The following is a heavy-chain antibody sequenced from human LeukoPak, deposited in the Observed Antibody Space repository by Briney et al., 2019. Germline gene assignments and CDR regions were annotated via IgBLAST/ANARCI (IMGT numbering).Heavy chain of an antibody. CDR2: IIPIFGTA. J-gene: IGHJ4*02. Sequence: SVKVSCKVSGYTLTELSMHWVRQAPGKGLEWMGGIIPIFGTANYAQKFQGRVTITADESTSTAYMELSSLRSENTAVYYCARGGYSSSSSDYWGQGTLVTVSS. CDR1: GYTLTELS. V-gene: IGHV1-69*13. CDR3: ARGGYSSSSSDY. D-gene: IGHD6-6*01.